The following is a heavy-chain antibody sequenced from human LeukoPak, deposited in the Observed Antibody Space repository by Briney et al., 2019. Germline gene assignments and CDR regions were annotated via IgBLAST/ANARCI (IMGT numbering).Heavy chain of an antibody. J-gene: IGHJ4*02. CDR3: AKEGIARNYDILTGYYYFDY. V-gene: IGHV3-23*01. CDR1: GFTFSSYA. CDR2: ISGSGSST. Sequence: GGSLRLSCAASGFTFSSYAMSWVRQAPGKGLEWVSVISGSGSSTYYADSVKGRFTISRDNSKNTLYLQMNSLRAEDTAVYYCAKEGIARNYDILTGYYYFDYWGQGTLVTVSS. D-gene: IGHD3-9*01.